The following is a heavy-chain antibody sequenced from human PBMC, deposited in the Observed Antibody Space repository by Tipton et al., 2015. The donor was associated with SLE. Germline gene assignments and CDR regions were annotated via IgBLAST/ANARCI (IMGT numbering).Heavy chain of an antibody. CDR3: ARAVVPAAVYYFDY. D-gene: IGHD2-2*01. Sequence: TLSLTCTVSGGSISSYYWNWIRLPPGKGLEWIGYIFYSGSTNYNPSLKSRVTITVDTSKNQFSLTLSSGTAADTAVYYCARAVVPAAVYYFDYWGQGTLVTVSS. J-gene: IGHJ4*02. CDR1: GGSISSYY. CDR2: IFYSGST. V-gene: IGHV4-59*01.